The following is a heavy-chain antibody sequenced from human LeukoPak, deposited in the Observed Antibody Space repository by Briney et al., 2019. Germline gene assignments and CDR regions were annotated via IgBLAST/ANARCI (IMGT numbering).Heavy chain of an antibody. CDR2: INTDSSDI. CDR1: GFTFSRYA. D-gene: IGHD2-2*01. V-gene: IGHV3-21*05. Sequence: GGSLRLSCAASGFTFSRYAMNWVRQAPGKGLEWVSYINTDSSDIHYADSVKGRFTISRDNARNTLYLQLSSLRAEDSAVYYCARSPIVVPAEYYYYYYMDVWGKGTTVTVSS. CDR3: ARSPIVVPAEYYYYYYMDV. J-gene: IGHJ6*03.